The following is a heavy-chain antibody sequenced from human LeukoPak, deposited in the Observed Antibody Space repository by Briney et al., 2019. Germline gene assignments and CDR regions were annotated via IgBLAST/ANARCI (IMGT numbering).Heavy chain of an antibody. CDR3: ARGWGSGSSPFDY. CDR2: INHSGST. D-gene: IGHD3-10*01. V-gene: IGHV4-34*01. CDR1: GGSISSYY. Sequence: SETLSLTCTVSGGSISSYYWSWIRQPPGKGLEWIGEINHSGSTNYNPSLKSRVTISVDTSKNQFSLKLSSVTAADTAVYYCARGWGSGSSPFDYWGQGTLVTVSS. J-gene: IGHJ4*02.